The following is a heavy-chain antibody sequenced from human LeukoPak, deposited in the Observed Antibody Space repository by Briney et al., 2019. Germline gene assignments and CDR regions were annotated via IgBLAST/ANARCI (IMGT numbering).Heavy chain of an antibody. CDR1: GASISGYY. Sequence: SETLSLTCTVSGASISGYYWSWIRXPPGKGLECIGYIYYSGSNNYNPFLKSRVTISVDPSNNQFSLKLSSVTASATAVYYCARGRGYFDYWGQGTLVTVSA. V-gene: IGHV4-59*08. J-gene: IGHJ4*02. CDR2: IYYSGSN. CDR3: ARGRGYFDY.